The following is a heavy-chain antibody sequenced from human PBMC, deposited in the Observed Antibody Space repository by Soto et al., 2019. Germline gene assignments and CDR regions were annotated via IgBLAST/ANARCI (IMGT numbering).Heavy chain of an antibody. CDR1: GFTFSSSA. CDR2: ISGSGDSASGDRT. CDR3: AKATLVVVVLHEFDY. Sequence: GGSLRLSCAASGFTFSSSAMSWVRQAPGKGLEWVSAISGSGDSASGDRTYYADSVRGRFTISRDNSKNTLYLQMNSLRADDTAVYYCAKATLVVVVLHEFDYWGQGTLVTVSS. V-gene: IGHV3-23*01. D-gene: IGHD3-22*01. J-gene: IGHJ4*01.